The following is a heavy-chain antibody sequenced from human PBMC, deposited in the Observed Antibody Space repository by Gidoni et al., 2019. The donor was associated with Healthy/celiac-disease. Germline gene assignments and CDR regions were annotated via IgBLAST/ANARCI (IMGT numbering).Heavy chain of an antibody. J-gene: IGHJ5*02. Sequence: QLQLQESGPGLVKPSETLSLTCPVSGGSIRSSSYYWGWIRQPPGKGLEWIGSLYYSGSTYYNPSLKSRVTISVDTSKNQFSLKLSSVTAADTAVYYCARQVDDSSGYYPNWFDPWGQGTLVTVSS. CDR2: LYYSGST. CDR3: ARQVDDSSGYYPNWFDP. D-gene: IGHD3-22*01. V-gene: IGHV4-39*01. CDR1: GGSIRSSSYY.